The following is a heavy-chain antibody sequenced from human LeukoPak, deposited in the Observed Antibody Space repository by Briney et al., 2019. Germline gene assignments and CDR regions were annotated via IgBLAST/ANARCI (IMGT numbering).Heavy chain of an antibody. V-gene: IGHV3-23*01. Sequence: PGGSLRLSCAASGFTFSNYAMSWVRQAPGKGLEWVSAISNNGGRTYYADFVKGRFTISRDNSKNTLYLQMNSLRAEDTAVYYCAKDYLFGYWGQGTLVTVSS. CDR1: GFTFSNYA. CDR3: AKDYLFGY. CDR2: ISNNGGRT. J-gene: IGHJ4*02.